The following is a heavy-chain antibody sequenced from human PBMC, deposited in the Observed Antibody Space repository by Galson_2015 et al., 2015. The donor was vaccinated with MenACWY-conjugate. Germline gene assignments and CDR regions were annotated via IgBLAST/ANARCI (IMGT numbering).Heavy chain of an antibody. CDR2: ISGSGGST. Sequence: SLRLSCAASGFTFSSYAMSWVRQAPGKGLEWVSAISGSGGSTYYADSVKGRFTISRDNSKNTLYLQMNSLRAEDTAVYYCAKTFDLINESFDIWGQGTMVTVSS. J-gene: IGHJ3*02. V-gene: IGHV3-23*01. CDR1: GFTFSSYA. D-gene: IGHD3/OR15-3a*01. CDR3: AKTFDLINESFDI.